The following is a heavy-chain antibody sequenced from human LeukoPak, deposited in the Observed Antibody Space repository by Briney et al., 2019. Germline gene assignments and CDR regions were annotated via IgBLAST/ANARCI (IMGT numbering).Heavy chain of an antibody. V-gene: IGHV3-53*05. CDR3: AKDISYGYCSSTSCYAGGMDV. J-gene: IGHJ6*02. CDR2: IYSGDNT. CDR1: GFTVSSNY. Sequence: GGSLRLSCAASGFTVSSNYMSWVRQAPGKGLEWVSLIYSGDNTYYSDSVKGRFTVSRDNSKNSLYLQMNSLRTEDTALYYCAKDISYGYCSSTSCYAGGMDVWGQGTTVTVSS. D-gene: IGHD2-2*01.